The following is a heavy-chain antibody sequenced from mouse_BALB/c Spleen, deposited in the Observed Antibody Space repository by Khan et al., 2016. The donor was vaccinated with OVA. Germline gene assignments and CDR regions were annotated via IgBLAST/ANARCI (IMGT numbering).Heavy chain of an antibody. Sequence: QVQLKESGAELAKPGASVKMSCKASGYTFTSYWMHWIKQRPGQGLEWIGYINPTSGYTDYNQKFKDKATLTADKSSSTAYMQLSSLTSDDSAVYYCARDSIDYWGKGTALTVSS. J-gene: IGHJ2*01. CDR2: INPTSGYT. CDR1: GYTFTSYW. CDR3: ARDSIDY. V-gene: IGHV1-7*01.